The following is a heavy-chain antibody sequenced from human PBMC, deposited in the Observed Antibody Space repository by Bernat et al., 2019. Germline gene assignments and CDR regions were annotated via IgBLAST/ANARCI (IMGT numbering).Heavy chain of an antibody. CDR2: IIPICGTA. CDR1: GGTFSSYA. J-gene: IGHJ5*02. Sequence: QVQLVQSGAEVKKPGSSVKVSCKASGGTFSSYAISWVRQAPGQGLEWMGGIIPICGTANYAQNFQSRVTITAEESTSTAYMEQNSLRSEYTDVYYCARDRDSSSWYGWFDPWGQGTLVTVS. V-gene: IGHV1-69*01. CDR3: ARDRDSSSWYGWFDP. D-gene: IGHD6-13*01.